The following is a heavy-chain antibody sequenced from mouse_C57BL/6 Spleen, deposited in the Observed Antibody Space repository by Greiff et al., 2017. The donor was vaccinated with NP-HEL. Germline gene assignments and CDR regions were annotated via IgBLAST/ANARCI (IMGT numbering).Heavy chain of an antibody. V-gene: IGHV5S21*01. CDR2: ISSGGDSI. J-gene: IGHJ2*01. Sequence: EVKLVESGEGLVKPGGSLKLSCAASGFTFSSYAMSWVRQTPEKRLEWVAYISSGGDSIYYADTVKGRFTISRDNARNTLYLQMSSLKSEDTAMYYCTRRNWGGYYFDYWGQGTTLTVSS. CDR1: GFTFSSYA. CDR3: TRRNWGGYYFDY. D-gene: IGHD4-1*01.